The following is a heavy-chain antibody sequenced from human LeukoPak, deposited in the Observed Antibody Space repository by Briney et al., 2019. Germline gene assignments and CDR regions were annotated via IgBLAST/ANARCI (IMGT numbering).Heavy chain of an antibody. CDR3: ARTTSMTASGYDC. CDR2: INPDTGDK. Sequence: GASVTVSCKASGYTFTNYHINWVRQASGQGLEWMTWINPDTGDKGYARKFQDRVTITTDTSISTAYMELSSLSSEDTAVYFCARTTSMTASGYDCWGQGTLVTVSS. J-gene: IGHJ4*02. D-gene: IGHD2-21*02. V-gene: IGHV1-8*03. CDR1: GYTFTNYH.